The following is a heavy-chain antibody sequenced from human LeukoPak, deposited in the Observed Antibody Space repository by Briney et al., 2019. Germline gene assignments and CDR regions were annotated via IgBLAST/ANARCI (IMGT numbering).Heavy chain of an antibody. J-gene: IGHJ4*02. CDR1: GYTLTELS. Sequence: ASVKVSCKVSGYTLTELSMHWVRQAPGKGLEWMGGFDPEDGETIYAQKFQGRVTMTEDTSTDTAYMELSSLRSEDTAVYYCATFDDRVGELFPFDYWGQGTLVTVSS. V-gene: IGHV1-24*01. CDR2: FDPEDGET. D-gene: IGHD3-10*01. CDR3: ATFDDRVGELFPFDY.